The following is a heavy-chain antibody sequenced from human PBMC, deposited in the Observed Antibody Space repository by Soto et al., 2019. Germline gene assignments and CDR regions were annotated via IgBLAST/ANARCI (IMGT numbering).Heavy chain of an antibody. J-gene: IGHJ5*02. CDR1: GGTFSSYA. Sequence: ASVKVSCKASGGTFSSYAISWVRQAPGQGLEWMGGIIPIFGTANYAQKFQGRVTITADKSTSTAYMELSSLRSEDTAVYYCARDITGTTGPWFDPWGQGTLVTRLL. CDR3: ARDITGTTGPWFDP. D-gene: IGHD1-7*01. CDR2: IIPIFGTA. V-gene: IGHV1-69*06.